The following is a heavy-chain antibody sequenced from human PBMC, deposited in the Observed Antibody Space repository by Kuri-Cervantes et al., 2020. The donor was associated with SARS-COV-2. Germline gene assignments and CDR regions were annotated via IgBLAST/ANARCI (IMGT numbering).Heavy chain of an antibody. V-gene: IGHV4-30-4*08. CDR1: GGSFSGYC. Sequence: SETLSLTCAVYGGSFSGYCWSWIRQPPGKGLEWIGYIYYSGSTYYNPSLKSRVTISVDTSKNQFSLKLSSVTAADTAVYYCARGVRVITPPRGYYYYMDVWGKGTTVTVSS. CDR2: IYYSGST. D-gene: IGHD3-22*01. CDR3: ARGVRVITPPRGYYYYMDV. J-gene: IGHJ6*03.